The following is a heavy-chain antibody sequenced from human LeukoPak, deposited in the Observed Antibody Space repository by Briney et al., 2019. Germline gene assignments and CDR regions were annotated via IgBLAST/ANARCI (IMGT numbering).Heavy chain of an antibody. D-gene: IGHD4-17*01. CDR1: GFTFSSYA. V-gene: IGHV3-23*01. CDR2: VSGSGGST. CDR3: AKLALDYGDYYFDY. J-gene: IGHJ4*02. Sequence: GGSLRLSCAASGFTFSSYAMSWVRQAPGKGLEWVSTVSGSGGSTYYADSVKGRFTISRDNSKNTLYLQMNSLRAEDTALYYCAKLALDYGDYYFDYWGQGTLVTVSS.